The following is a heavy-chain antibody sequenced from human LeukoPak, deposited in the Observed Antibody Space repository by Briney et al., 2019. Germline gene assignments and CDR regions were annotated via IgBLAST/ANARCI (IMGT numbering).Heavy chain of an antibody. CDR3: AREGIAAAESDAFDI. Sequence: GGSLRLSCAASGFTFSGYSMNWVRQAPGKGLEWVSSISSSSSYIYYADSVKGRFTISRDNAKNSLYLQMNSLRAEDTAVYYCAREGIAAAESDAFDIWGQGTMVTVSS. CDR2: ISSSSSYI. J-gene: IGHJ3*02. CDR1: GFTFSGYS. D-gene: IGHD6-13*01. V-gene: IGHV3-21*01.